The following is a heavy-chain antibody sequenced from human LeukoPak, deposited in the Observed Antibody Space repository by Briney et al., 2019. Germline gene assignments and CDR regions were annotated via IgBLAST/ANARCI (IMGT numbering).Heavy chain of an antibody. Sequence: PSETLSLTCTVSGGSISRGSYFWSWIRQPAGKGLEWIGYIYYSGSTNYNPSLKSRVTISVDTSKNQFSLKLSSVTAADTAVYYCARDSRSYDHYDSSGLIDPWGQGTLVTVSS. D-gene: IGHD3-22*01. CDR3: ARDSRSYDHYDSSGLIDP. V-gene: IGHV4-61*10. J-gene: IGHJ5*02. CDR2: IYYSGST. CDR1: GGSISRGSYF.